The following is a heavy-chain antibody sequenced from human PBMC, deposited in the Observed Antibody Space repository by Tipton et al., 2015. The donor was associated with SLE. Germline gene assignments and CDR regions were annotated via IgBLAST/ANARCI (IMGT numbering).Heavy chain of an antibody. CDR1: GFTFSIYD. Sequence: SLRLSCAASGFTFSIYDMHWVRQAPGKGLEWVAVIWYDGSNKYYADSVKGRFTISRDNSKNTLYLQLNSLRPEDTALYYCAKGVFDVWGQGAMVTVSP. CDR3: AKGVFDV. V-gene: IGHV3-33*06. CDR2: IWYDGSNK. J-gene: IGHJ3*01.